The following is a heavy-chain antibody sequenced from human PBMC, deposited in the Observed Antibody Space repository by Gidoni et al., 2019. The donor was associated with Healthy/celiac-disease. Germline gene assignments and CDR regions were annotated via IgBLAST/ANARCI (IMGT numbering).Heavy chain of an antibody. CDR3: ARAPPRVPAAPGGEIHYYYYGMDV. V-gene: IGHV3-33*01. D-gene: IGHD2-2*01. CDR2: IWYDGSNK. CDR1: GFTFSSYG. Sequence: QVQLVESGGGVVQPGRSLRLSCAASGFTFSSYGMPWVRPAPGKGLEWVAVIWYDGSNKYYADSVKGRFTISRDNSKNTLYLQMNSLRAEDTAVYYCARAPPRVPAAPGGEIHYYYYGMDVWGQGTTVTVSS. J-gene: IGHJ6*02.